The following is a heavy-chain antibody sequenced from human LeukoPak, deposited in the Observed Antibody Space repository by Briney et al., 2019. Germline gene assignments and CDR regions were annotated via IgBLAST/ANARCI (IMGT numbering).Heavy chain of an antibody. CDR2: INAGNGNT. Sequence: GASVKVSCKASGYTFTSYAMHWVRQAPGQRLEWMGWINAGNGNTKYSQKFQGRVTITRDTSASTAYMELSSLRSEDTAVYYCARVLWELLRSTQRIDAFDIWGQGTMVTVSS. CDR1: GYTFTSYA. V-gene: IGHV1-3*01. CDR3: ARVLWELLRSTQRIDAFDI. J-gene: IGHJ3*02. D-gene: IGHD1-26*01.